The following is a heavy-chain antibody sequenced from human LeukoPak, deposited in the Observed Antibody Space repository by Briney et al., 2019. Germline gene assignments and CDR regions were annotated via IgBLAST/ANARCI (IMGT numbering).Heavy chain of an antibody. CDR3: ASSLRADWLFPPVV. D-gene: IGHD3-9*01. CDR2: LIPIFCKA. J-gene: IGHJ4*02. CDR1: GGTFSSYA. Sequence: ASVKVSCKASGGTFSSYAISWVRQAPGQGLEWMGGLIPIFCKANYTQKYQSRVTITADESTSTAYMELSSLRSEDTAVYYCASSLRADWLFPPVVWGQGTLVTVSS. V-gene: IGHV1-69*01.